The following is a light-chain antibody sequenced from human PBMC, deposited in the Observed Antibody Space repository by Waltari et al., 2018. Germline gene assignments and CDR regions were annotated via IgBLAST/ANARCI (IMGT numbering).Light chain of an antibody. Sequence: QSALTQPASVSGSPGQSITTSCPGTTSDIGGYNYVPWFQQHPGKAPKLIIYDVNGRPSGVSNRFSGSKSGKTASLTISGLLPEDEADYYCCSYTTSSTLDVCGTGTKVTVL. J-gene: IGLJ1*01. CDR2: DVN. CDR3: CSYTTSSTLDV. CDR1: TSDIGGYNY. V-gene: IGLV2-14*03.